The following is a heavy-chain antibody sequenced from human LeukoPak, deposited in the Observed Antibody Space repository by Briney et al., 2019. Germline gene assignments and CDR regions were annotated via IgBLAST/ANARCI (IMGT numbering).Heavy chain of an antibody. CDR2: ISGSGGTT. CDR1: GFIFSNYA. CDR3: GSISYGN. J-gene: IGHJ4*02. D-gene: IGHD6-6*01. V-gene: IGHV3-23*01. Sequence: GSLRLSCAASGFIFSNYAMTWARLTPGKGLEWVSAISGSGGTTYYADSVKGRFTISRDNSKNSLYLQMNSLIAEDTAVYYCGSISYGNWGQGTLVTVSS.